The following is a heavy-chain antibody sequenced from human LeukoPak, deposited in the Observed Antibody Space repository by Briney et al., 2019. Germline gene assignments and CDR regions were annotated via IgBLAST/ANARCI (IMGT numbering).Heavy chain of an antibody. CDR1: GYTFTAYY. V-gene: IGHV1-2*02. CDR2: INPNSGDT. Sequence: GASVKVSCRASGYTFTAYYIHWMRQAPGQGLEWMGWINPNSGDTTLPQRFQGRVTMTRDTSIITAYMELSSLTSDDTGMYYCARGPTLGLDIWGQGTMVTVSS. CDR3: ARGPTLGLDI. J-gene: IGHJ3*02.